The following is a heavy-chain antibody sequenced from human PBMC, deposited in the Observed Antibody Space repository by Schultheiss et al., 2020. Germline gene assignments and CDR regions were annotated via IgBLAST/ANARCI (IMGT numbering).Heavy chain of an antibody. D-gene: IGHD5-12*01. J-gene: IGHJ4*02. V-gene: IGHV1-46*01. Sequence: GESLKISCKASGYTFTSYYMHWVRQAPGQGLEWMGIINPSGGSTSYAQKFQGRVTMTRDTSTSTVYMELSSLRSEDTAVYYCARDQGNEGSGQDYWGQGTLVTVSS. CDR1: GYTFTSYY. CDR2: INPSGGST. CDR3: ARDQGNEGSGQDY.